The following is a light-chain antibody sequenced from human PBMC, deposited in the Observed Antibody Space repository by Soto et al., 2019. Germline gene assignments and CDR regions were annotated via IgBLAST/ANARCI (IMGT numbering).Light chain of an antibody. Sequence: EIVLTQSPGTLSLSPGERATLSCIASHSVTSNYLAWYHQKPGQAPSLLIYAASGRASGIPDRFSGSGSGTDFILSISRLEPEDFAVYYCQRYGSSPQTFGQGTRVDIQ. V-gene: IGKV3-20*01. J-gene: IGKJ1*01. CDR3: QRYGSSPQT. CDR2: AAS. CDR1: HSVTSNY.